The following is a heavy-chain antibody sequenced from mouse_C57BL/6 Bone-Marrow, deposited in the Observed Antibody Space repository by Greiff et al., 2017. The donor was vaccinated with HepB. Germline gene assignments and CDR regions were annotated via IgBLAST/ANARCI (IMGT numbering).Heavy chain of an antibody. J-gene: IGHJ1*03. CDR3: ARGAYSPWYFDV. Sequence: QVQLQQSGPELVKPGASVKISCKASGYSFTSYYIHWVEQRPGQGLEWIGWIYPGSGNTKYNEKFKGKATLTADTSSSTAYMQLSSLTSEDSAVYYCARGAYSPWYFDVWGTGTTVTVSS. V-gene: IGHV1-66*01. CDR1: GYSFTSYY. D-gene: IGHD2-10*01. CDR2: IYPGSGNT.